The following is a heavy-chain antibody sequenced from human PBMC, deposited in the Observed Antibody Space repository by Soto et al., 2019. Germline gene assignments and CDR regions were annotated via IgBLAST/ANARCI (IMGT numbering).Heavy chain of an antibody. CDR3: ARILNYYGSGSYSIYYYYYMDV. Sequence: QVQLQQWGAGLLKPSETLSLTCAVYGGSFSGYYWSWIRQPPGKGLEWIGEINHSGSTNYNPSLKRRVTISVDTSKNQFSLKLSSVTAADTAVYYCARILNYYGSGSYSIYYYYYMDVWGKGTTVTVSS. V-gene: IGHV4-34*01. J-gene: IGHJ6*03. CDR2: INHSGST. D-gene: IGHD3-10*01. CDR1: GGSFSGYY.